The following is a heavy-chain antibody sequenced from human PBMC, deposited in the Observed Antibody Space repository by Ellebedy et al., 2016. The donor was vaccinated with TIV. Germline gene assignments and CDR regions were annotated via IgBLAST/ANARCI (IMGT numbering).Heavy chain of an antibody. CDR1: GGTFSSYA. CDR3: ATAPFPLVGATNY. CDR2: IIPIFGTA. D-gene: IGHD1-26*01. Sequence: SVKVSXXASGGTFSSYAISWVRQAPGQGLEWMGGIIPIFGTANYAQKFQGRVTITVDESTSTAYMELSSLRSEDTAVYYCATAPFPLVGATNYWGQGTLVTVSS. V-gene: IGHV1-69*13. J-gene: IGHJ4*02.